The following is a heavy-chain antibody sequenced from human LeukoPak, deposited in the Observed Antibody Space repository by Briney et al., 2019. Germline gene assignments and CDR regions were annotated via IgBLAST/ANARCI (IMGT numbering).Heavy chain of an antibody. V-gene: IGHV4-34*01. CDR3: ASDGDYDYY. CDR2: INHSGST. D-gene: IGHD4-17*01. CDR1: GGSFSGYY. J-gene: IGHJ4*02. Sequence: SETLSLTCAVYGGSFSGYYWSWIRQPPGKGLEWIGEINHSGSTNYNPSLKSRVTISVDTSKNQFSLKLSSVTAADTAVCYCASDGDYDYYWGQGTLVTVSS.